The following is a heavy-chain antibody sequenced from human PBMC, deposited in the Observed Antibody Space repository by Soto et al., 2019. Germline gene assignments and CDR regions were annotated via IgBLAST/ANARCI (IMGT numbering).Heavy chain of an antibody. V-gene: IGHV6-1*01. D-gene: IGHD1-26*01. CDR3: ARGEQYSGRIFDY. CDR2: TYYRSKWYY. J-gene: IGHJ4*01. Sequence: SQTLSLTCAVTGDSVSSNSAGWSWVRQSPSRGLEWLGRTYYRSKWYYEYAVSVRGRITINPDTSKNQYSLQLNSVTPEDTAVYFCARGEQYSGRIFDYWGQGTLVTVSS. CDR1: GDSVSSNSAG.